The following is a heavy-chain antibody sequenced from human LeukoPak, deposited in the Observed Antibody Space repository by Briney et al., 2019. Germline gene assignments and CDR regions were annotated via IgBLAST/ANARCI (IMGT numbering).Heavy chain of an antibody. CDR1: GFIFSSYG. D-gene: IGHD2-21*01. J-gene: IGHJ4*02. CDR3: ARRRGEDYFDY. V-gene: IGHV3-30*02. CDR2: IRYDGSNK. Sequence: GGSLRLSCAASGFIFSSYGMHWVRQTPGKGLEWVAFIRYDGSNKYYADSVKGRFTISRDNSENTMYLQMNSLRVEDTAIYYCARRRGEDYFDYWGQGSLVTVSS.